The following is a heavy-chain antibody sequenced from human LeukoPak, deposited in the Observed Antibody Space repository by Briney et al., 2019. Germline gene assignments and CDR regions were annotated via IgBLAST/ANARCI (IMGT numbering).Heavy chain of an antibody. D-gene: IGHD4-17*01. CDR2: IYDIGST. V-gene: IGHV3-53*01. CDR1: GFTVSSNY. J-gene: IGHJ3*02. CDR3: ARTAVTPGSSDAFDI. Sequence: GGSLRLSCAASGFTVSSNYMSWVCQAPGTGLEWVSIIYDIGSTYYADSVKGRFTISRDNSQNTLYLQLNSLRAEDTAVYYCARTAVTPGSSDAFDIWGQGTMVTVSS.